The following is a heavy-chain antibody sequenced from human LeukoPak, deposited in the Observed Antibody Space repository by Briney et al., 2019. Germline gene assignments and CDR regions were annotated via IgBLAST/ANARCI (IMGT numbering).Heavy chain of an antibody. D-gene: IGHD6-13*01. V-gene: IGHV4-4*07. J-gene: IGHJ6*02. Sequence: PSETLSLTCTVSGGSISSYYWTWIRQPAGKGLEWIGRIYTTGSTNYNPSLNSRVTMSVDTSKNQFSLKLSSVTAADTAVYYCASLGSSWHNYGMDVWGQGTTVIVSS. CDR3: ASLGSSWHNYGMDV. CDR2: IYTTGST. CDR1: GGSISSYY.